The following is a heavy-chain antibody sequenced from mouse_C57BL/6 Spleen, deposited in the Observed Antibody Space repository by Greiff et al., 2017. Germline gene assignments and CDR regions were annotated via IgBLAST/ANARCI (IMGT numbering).Heavy chain of an antibody. CDR1: GYTFTSYW. CDR3: AAYDYPWYFDV. Sequence: QVQLQQPGAELVKPGASVKLSCKASGYTFTSYWMHWVKQRPRQGLEWIGMIHPNSGSTNYNEKFKSKATLTVDKSSSTAYMQLSSLTSEDSAVYYCAAYDYPWYFDVWGTGTTVTVSS. CDR2: IHPNSGST. J-gene: IGHJ1*03. V-gene: IGHV1-64*01. D-gene: IGHD2-4*01.